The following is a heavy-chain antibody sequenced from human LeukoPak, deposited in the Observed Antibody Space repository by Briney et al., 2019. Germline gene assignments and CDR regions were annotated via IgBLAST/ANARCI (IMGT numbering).Heavy chain of an antibody. CDR2: IYYSGST. CDR3: ARSLQPDSVDY. J-gene: IGHJ4*02. V-gene: IGHV4-59*08. Sequence: SETLSLTCTVSGGSISSYYWSWIRQPPGKGLEWIGYIYYSGSTNYNPSLKSRVTISVDTSKNQFSLKLSSVIAADTAVYYCARSLQPDSVDYWGQGTLVTVSS. CDR1: GGSISSYY. D-gene: IGHD5/OR15-5a*01.